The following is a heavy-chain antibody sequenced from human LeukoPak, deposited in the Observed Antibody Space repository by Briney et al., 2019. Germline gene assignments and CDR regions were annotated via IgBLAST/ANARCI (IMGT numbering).Heavy chain of an antibody. D-gene: IGHD3-3*01. CDR3: ARIGGKYYDFWSGYPIRNYFDY. J-gene: IGHJ4*02. V-gene: IGHV3-7*01. Sequence: PGGSLRLSCAASGFTFSSYWMCWVRQAPGKGLEWVANIKQDGSEKYYVDSVKGRFTISRDNAKNSLYLQMNSLRAEDTAVYYCARIGGKYYDFWSGYPIRNYFDYWGQGTLVTVSS. CDR2: IKQDGSEK. CDR1: GFTFSSYW.